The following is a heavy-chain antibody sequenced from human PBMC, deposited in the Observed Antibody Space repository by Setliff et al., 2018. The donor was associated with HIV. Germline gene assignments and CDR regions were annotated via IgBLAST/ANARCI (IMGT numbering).Heavy chain of an antibody. Sequence: PGGSLRLSCTTSGFTFGDYPMSWFRQAPGKGLEWVGFIRGKAYGGTTQYAASVKDRFTISRDDSKSIAYLQMNSLKTDDTAVYYCTRRYYDNSGSFRYWGQGTLVTVSS. CDR2: IRGKAYGGTT. D-gene: IGHD3-22*01. CDR1: GFTFGDYP. CDR3: TRRYYDNSGSFRY. J-gene: IGHJ4*02. V-gene: IGHV3-49*03.